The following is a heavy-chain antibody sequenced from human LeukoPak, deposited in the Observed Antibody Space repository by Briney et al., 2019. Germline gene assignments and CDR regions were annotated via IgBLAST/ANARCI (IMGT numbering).Heavy chain of an antibody. J-gene: IGHJ3*02. Sequence: PSETLSLTCTVSGGSISSYYWSWIRQPPGKGREWIGYIYYSGSTNYNPSLKSRVTISVDTSKNQFSLKLSSVTAADTAVYYCARDNLSSGRILFDIWGQGTMVTVSS. CDR1: GGSISSYY. CDR2: IYYSGST. D-gene: IGHD6-19*01. CDR3: ARDNLSSGRILFDI. V-gene: IGHV4-59*01.